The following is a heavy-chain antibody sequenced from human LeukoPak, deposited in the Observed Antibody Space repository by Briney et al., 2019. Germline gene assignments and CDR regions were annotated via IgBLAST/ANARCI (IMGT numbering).Heavy chain of an antibody. CDR2: IKQDGSEK. CDR1: GFTFSSYA. D-gene: IGHD3-9*01. Sequence: PGGSLRLSCAASGFTFSSYAMSWVRQAPGKGLEWVANIKQDGSEKYYVDSVKGRFTISRDNAKNSLYLQMNSLRAEDTAVYYCARIPRYFDWLSAEFDYWGQGTLVTVSS. CDR3: ARIPRYFDWLSAEFDY. V-gene: IGHV3-7*01. J-gene: IGHJ4*02.